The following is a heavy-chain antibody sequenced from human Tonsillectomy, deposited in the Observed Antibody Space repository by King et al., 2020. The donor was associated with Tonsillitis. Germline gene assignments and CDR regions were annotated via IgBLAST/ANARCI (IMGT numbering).Heavy chain of an antibody. CDR2: MYYSGST. CDR1: GDSVSTGSYY. CDR3: AGGIAVAGGHAFDI. V-gene: IGHV4-61*01. Sequence: QLQESGPGLVKPSETLSLTCTVSGDSVSTGSYYWSWIRQPPGKGLEWIGYMYYSGSTNYNPSLKSRVTISVDTSKNQFSQKLSSVTAADTAVYYCAGGIAVAGGHAFDIWGQGTMVTVSS. J-gene: IGHJ3*02. D-gene: IGHD6-19*01.